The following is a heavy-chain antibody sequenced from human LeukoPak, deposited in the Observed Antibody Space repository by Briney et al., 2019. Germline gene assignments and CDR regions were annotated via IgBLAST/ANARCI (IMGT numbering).Heavy chain of an antibody. CDR3: ARVVTTGSYPNYFDY. CDR2: IYYSGST. J-gene: IGHJ4*02. D-gene: IGHD1-26*01. CDR1: GDSISSFY. Sequence: SETLSLTCTVSGDSISSFYWSWIRQPPGKGLEWIGYIYYSGSTNYNPSLKSRVTTSIDTSKNQFSLNLSSVIAADTAVYYCARVVTTGSYPNYFDYWGQGTLVTVSS. V-gene: IGHV4-59*01.